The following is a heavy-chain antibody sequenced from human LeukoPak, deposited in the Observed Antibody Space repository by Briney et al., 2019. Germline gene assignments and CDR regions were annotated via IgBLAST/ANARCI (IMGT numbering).Heavy chain of an antibody. CDR3: ARMFPKYYYDRSGRFDY. J-gene: IGHJ4*02. V-gene: IGHV4-59*01. CDR2: IYYSGST. D-gene: IGHD3-22*01. CDR1: VGSLSSNY. Sequence: SETLSLTCTESVGSLSSNYWSWIRQPPGKGLEWIGYIYYSGSTKYNPSLKSRLIISVDTSKNKFALMLSSVTAADTTVYYCARMFPKYYYDRSGRFDYWGQGTLVTVSS.